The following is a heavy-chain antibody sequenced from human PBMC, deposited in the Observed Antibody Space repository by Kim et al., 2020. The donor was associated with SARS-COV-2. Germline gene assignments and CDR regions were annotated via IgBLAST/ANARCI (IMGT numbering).Heavy chain of an antibody. J-gene: IGHJ4*02. Sequence: GGSLRLSCAASGYLFSGFSMAWVRQPPGKGLEWVAFIRGSGEDTNCEDAAKGRVRITRDKAENKRIVHIKMLRLKDEDAAVCCCAKNVGYWGQGVLVTVS. CDR1: GYLFSGFS. CDR3: AKNVGY. V-gene: IGHV3-23*01. D-gene: IGHD2-15*01. CDR2: IRGSGEDT.